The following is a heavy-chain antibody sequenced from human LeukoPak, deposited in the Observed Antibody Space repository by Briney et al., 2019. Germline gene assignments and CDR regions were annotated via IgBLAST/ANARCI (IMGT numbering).Heavy chain of an antibody. CDR1: GGSISSYY. V-gene: IGHV4-59*01. Sequence: PSETLSLTCTVSGGSISSYYWSWIRQPPGKGLEWIGYIYYSGSTNYNPSLKSRVTISVDTSKNQFSLKLSSVTAADTAVYYCARGAPRYSSGWYGGFDYWGQGTLVTVSS. CDR3: ARGAPRYSSGWYGGFDY. CDR2: IYYSGST. J-gene: IGHJ4*02. D-gene: IGHD6-19*01.